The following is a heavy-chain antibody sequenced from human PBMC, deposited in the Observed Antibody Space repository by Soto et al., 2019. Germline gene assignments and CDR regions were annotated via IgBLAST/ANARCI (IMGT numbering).Heavy chain of an antibody. J-gene: IGHJ6*02. V-gene: IGHV4-4*07. CDR2: IYTSGST. Sequence: SETLSLTCTVSGGSISSYYWSWIQQPAGKGLEWIGRIYTSGSTNYNPSLKSRVTMSVDTSKNQFSLKLSSVTAADTAVYYCARDGRAMTTVTHGGFYYYYGMDVWGQGTTVTVSS. D-gene: IGHD4-17*01. CDR1: GGSISSYY. CDR3: ARDGRAMTTVTHGGFYYYYGMDV.